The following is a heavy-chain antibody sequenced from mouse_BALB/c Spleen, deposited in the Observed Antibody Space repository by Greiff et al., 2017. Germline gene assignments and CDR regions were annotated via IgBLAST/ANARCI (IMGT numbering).Heavy chain of an antibody. V-gene: IGHV1-87*01. CDR1: GYTFTSYW. Sequence: QVQLQQSGAELARPGASVKLSCKASGYTFTSYWMQWVKQRPGQGLEWIGAIYPGDGDTRYTQKFKGKATLTADKSSSTAYMQLSSLASEDSAVDYCARGDPLAYWGQGTLVTVSA. J-gene: IGHJ3*01. CDR2: IYPGDGDT. D-gene: IGHD3-3*01. CDR3: ARGDPLAY.